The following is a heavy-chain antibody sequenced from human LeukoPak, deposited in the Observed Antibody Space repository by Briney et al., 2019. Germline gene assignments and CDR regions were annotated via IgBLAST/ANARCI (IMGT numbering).Heavy chain of an antibody. CDR3: ASFIPDIIVAPTTERRVY. D-gene: IGHD1-26*01. CDR2: ISTSSTYI. CDR1: GFTFSDYN. J-gene: IGHJ4*02. V-gene: IGHV3-21*06. Sequence: KSGGSLRLSCAASGFTFSDYNMNWVRQAPGKGLEWVTDISTSSTYIYYADSVKGRFTISRDNAKNSLYLQMNSLRAEDTAVYYCASFIPDIIVAPTTERRVYWGQGALVTVSS.